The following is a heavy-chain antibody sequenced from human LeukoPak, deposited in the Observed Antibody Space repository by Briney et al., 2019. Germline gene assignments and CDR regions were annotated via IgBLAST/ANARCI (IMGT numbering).Heavy chain of an antibody. CDR3: ARLWSGYSYGYFGYPRYYFDY. CDR2: IYHSGRT. J-gene: IGHJ4*02. V-gene: IGHV4-38-2*02. Sequence: PSETLSLTCSVSGYSISSGYYWGWIRQPPGKGLEWIGNIYHSGRTYYNPSLKSRVTISVDTSKNQFSLKLSSVTAADTAVYYCARLWSGYSYGYFGYPRYYFDYWGQGTLVTVSS. CDR1: GYSISSGYY. D-gene: IGHD5-18*01.